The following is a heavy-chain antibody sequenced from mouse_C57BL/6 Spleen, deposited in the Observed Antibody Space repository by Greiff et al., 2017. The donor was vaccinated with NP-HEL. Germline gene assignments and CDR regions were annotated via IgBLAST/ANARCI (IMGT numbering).Heavy chain of an antibody. CDR2: IHPSDSDT. V-gene: IGHV1-74*01. J-gene: IGHJ2*01. CDR1: GYTFTSYW. CDR3: AICQTGTDYFDY. D-gene: IGHD4-1*01. Sequence: QVHVKQPGAELVKPGASVKVSCKASGYTFTSYWMHWVKQSPGQGLEWIGRIHPSDSDTNYNQKFKGKATLTVDKSSSTAYMQLSSLTSEDSAVYYCAICQTGTDYFDYWGQGTTLTVSS.